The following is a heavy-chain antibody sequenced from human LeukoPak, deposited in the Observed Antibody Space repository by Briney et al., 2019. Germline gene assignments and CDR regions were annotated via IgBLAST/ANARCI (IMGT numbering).Heavy chain of an antibody. CDR2: INHSGST. V-gene: IGHV4-34*01. Sequence: SETLSLTCAVYGGSFSGYYWSWIRQPPGEGLEWIGEINHSGSTNYNPSLKSRVTISVDTSKNQFSLKLSSVTAADTAVYYCARGITIFGVGLGYYYMDVWGKGTTVTVSS. CDR3: ARGITIFGVGLGYYYMDV. J-gene: IGHJ6*03. CDR1: GGSFSGYY. D-gene: IGHD3-3*01.